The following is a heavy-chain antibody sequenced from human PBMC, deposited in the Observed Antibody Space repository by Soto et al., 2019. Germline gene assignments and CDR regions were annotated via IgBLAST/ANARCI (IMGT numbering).Heavy chain of an antibody. CDR2: INPNSGGT. J-gene: IGHJ4*02. V-gene: IGHV1-2*04. D-gene: IGHD6-6*01. CDR3: ARVWARRVDSSSLGY. CDR1: GYTFTGYY. Sequence: QVQLVQSGAEVKKPGASVKVSCKASGYTFTGYYMHWVRQAPGQGLEWMGWINPNSGGTNYAQKFQGWVTMTSDTSISTAYMELSRLRSDDTAVYYCARVWARRVDSSSLGYWGQGTLVTVSS.